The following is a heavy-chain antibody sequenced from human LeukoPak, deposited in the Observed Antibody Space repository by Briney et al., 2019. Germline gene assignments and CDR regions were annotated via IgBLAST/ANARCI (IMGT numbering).Heavy chain of an antibody. CDR1: GFTFSSYG. Sequence: PGRSLRLSCAASGFTFSSYGMHWVRQAPGKGLEWVAVIWYDGSNKYYADSVKGRFTISRDNSKNTLYLQMNSLGAEDTAVYYCARDPHRTLDYWGQGTLVTVSS. V-gene: IGHV3-33*01. J-gene: IGHJ4*02. CDR3: ARDPHRTLDY. CDR2: IWYDGSNK.